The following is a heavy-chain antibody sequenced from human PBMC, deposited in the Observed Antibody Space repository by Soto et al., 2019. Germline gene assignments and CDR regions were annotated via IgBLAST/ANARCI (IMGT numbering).Heavy chain of an antibody. CDR1: GGSISSSNW. D-gene: IGHD5-12*01. CDR3: ARESPGWLRFLDV. J-gene: IGHJ6*02. Sequence: QVQLQESGPGLVKPSGTLSLTCAVSGGSISSSNWWSWVRQPPGKGLEWIGEIYHSGSTNYNPSPKTRVTLSVDKSKNQFSLKLSAVTAADTAVYYCARESPGWLRFLDVWGQGTTVTVSS. CDR2: IYHSGST. V-gene: IGHV4-4*02.